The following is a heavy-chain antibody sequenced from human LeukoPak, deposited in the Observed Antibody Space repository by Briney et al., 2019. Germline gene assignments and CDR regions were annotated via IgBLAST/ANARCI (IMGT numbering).Heavy chain of an antibody. CDR2: VRYDGNNP. Sequence: PGGSLRLSCAASGFTFGSYGMHWVRQAPGKGLDWVAFVRYDGNNPYYSASVKGRFTISSDKSKNTLFLQMNSLRAEDTALYYCAKGLETESRLDSWGQGTLVTVSS. V-gene: IGHV3-30*02. J-gene: IGHJ4*02. CDR3: AKGLETESRLDS. CDR1: GFTFGSYG. D-gene: IGHD1-1*01.